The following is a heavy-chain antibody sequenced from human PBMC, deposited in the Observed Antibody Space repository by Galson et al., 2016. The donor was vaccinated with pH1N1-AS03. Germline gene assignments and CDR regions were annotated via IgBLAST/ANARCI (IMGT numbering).Heavy chain of an antibody. CDR3: ARKRTVVAASIIYYYGMGV. V-gene: IGHV3-7*03. CDR1: GFTFGSHW. Sequence: SLRLSCAVSGFTFGSHWMSWVRQAPGKGLEWVANINKDGNEKYYVDSVKGRFAISRDNAKNSLYLQMNSLRAEDTAVYYCARKRTVVAASIIYYYGMGVWGQGTTVTVSS. D-gene: IGHD2-2*01. J-gene: IGHJ6*02. CDR2: INKDGNEK.